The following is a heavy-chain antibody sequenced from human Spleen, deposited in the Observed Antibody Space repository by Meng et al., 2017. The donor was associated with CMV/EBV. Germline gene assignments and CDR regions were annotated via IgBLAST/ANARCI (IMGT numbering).Heavy chain of an antibody. D-gene: IGHD2-2*01. V-gene: IGHV3-30*02. CDR2: IRYDGNNK. J-gene: IGHJ4*02. CDR3: AKSKEIVVVPAAPSD. CDR1: GFIFSSYG. Sequence: GESLKISCAASGFIFSSYGMHWVRQAPGKGLEWVAFIRYDGNNKYYADSVKGRFTISRDNSKNTLYLQMNSLRAEDTAVYYCAKSKEIVVVPAAPSDWGQGTLVTVSS.